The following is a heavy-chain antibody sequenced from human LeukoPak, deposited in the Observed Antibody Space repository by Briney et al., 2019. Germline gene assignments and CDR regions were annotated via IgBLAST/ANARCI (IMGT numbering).Heavy chain of an antibody. J-gene: IGHJ5*02. Sequence: SETLSLTCTVSGGSISSYYWNWIRQPPGKGLEWIGYIYYSGSTNYNPSLKSRVTISVDTSKNQFSLKLSSVTAADTAVYYCARQSSSWYEINWFDPWGQGTLVTVSS. D-gene: IGHD6-13*01. CDR3: ARQSSSWYEINWFDP. CDR1: GGSISSYY. V-gene: IGHV4-59*08. CDR2: IYYSGST.